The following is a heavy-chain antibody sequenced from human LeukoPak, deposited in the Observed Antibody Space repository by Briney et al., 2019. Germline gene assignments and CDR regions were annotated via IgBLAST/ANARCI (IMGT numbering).Heavy chain of an antibody. CDR2: INPNSGGT. V-gene: IGHV1-2*02. CDR3: AGDYLESSGYYGY. D-gene: IGHD3-22*01. J-gene: IGHJ4*02. CDR1: GYTFTGYY. Sequence: ASVKVSCKASGYTFTGYYMHWVRQAPGQGLEWMGWINPNSGGTNYAQKFQGRVTMPRDTSISTAYMELSRLRSDDTAVYYCAGDYLESSGYYGYWGQGSLVTVSS.